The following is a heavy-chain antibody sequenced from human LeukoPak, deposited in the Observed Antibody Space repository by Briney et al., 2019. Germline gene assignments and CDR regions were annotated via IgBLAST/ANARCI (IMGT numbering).Heavy chain of an antibody. CDR1: GGSISSGGDY. CDR3: ARADRRGYNSRDALYI. V-gene: IGHV4-31*03. CDR2: ISHSGTT. J-gene: IGHJ3*02. Sequence: PSETLSLTCTVSGGSISSGGDYWTWIRQHPGKGLEWIGYISHSGTTYYNPSLKSRITISLDTSKNQFSLDLSSVTAADTAVYYCARADRRGYNSRDALYIWGLGTVVTVSS. D-gene: IGHD3-22*01.